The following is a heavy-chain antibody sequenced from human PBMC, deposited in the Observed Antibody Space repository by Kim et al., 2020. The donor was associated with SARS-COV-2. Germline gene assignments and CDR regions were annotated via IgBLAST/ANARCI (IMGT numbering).Heavy chain of an antibody. CDR1: GFTFSSYG. Sequence: GGSLRLSCAASGFTFSSYGMHWVRQAPGKGLEWVAVISYDGSNKYYADSVKGRFTISRDNSKNTLYLQRNSLRAEDTAVYYCAKDVDTAMELLDVWGQGTPVTVSS. J-gene: IGHJ6*02. D-gene: IGHD5-18*01. V-gene: IGHV3-30*18. CDR3: AKDVDTAMELLDV. CDR2: ISYDGSNK.